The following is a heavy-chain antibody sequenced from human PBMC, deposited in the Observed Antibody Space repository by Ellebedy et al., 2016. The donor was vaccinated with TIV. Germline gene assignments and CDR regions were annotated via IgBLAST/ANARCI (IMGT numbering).Heavy chain of an antibody. CDR2: ISYSGST. D-gene: IGHD2-15*01. CDR1: GDSITDYY. CDR3: ARGERWFLY. J-gene: IGHJ4*02. Sequence: SETLSLXCTVSGDSITDYYWSWIRQHPGKGLEWIGFISYSGSTAINPSLKSRVTISVDTSRDQFSLNLTSVTAADTAIYYCARGERWFLYWGQGTLVTVSS. V-gene: IGHV4-59*01.